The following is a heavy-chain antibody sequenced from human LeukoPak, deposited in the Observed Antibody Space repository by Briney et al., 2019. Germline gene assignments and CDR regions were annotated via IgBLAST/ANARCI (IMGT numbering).Heavy chain of an antibody. CDR1: GFTFSSYA. J-gene: IGHJ4*02. CDR2: ISGSGGST. V-gene: IGHV3-23*01. D-gene: IGHD2-15*01. CDR3: AKDLTVSLLYYFDY. Sequence: GGSLRLSCAASGFTFSSYAMSWVRQAPGKGLEWVSAISGSGGSTYYADSVKGRFTISRDNSKNTLYLQMNSLRAEDTAVYYCAKDLTVSLLYYFDYWGQGTLVTVSP.